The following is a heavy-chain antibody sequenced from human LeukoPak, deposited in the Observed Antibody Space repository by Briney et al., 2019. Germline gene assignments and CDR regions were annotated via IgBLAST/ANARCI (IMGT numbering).Heavy chain of an antibody. D-gene: IGHD3-10*01. J-gene: IGHJ4*02. Sequence: SETLSLTCTVSGGSISSYYWSWIRQPPGKGLEWIGYIYYSGSTNYNPSLKSRVTISVDTSKNQFSLKLRSVTAADTAVYYCARGRGESRRDFDYWGQGTLVTVSS. V-gene: IGHV4-59*08. CDR2: IYYSGST. CDR3: ARGRGESRRDFDY. CDR1: GGSISSYY.